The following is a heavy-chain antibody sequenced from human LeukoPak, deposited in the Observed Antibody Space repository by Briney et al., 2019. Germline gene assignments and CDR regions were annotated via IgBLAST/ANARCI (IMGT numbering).Heavy chain of an antibody. D-gene: IGHD5-18*01. V-gene: IGHV3-48*01. CDR1: GFTFSSYS. CDR3: ATRGYSKRTDKNFDY. J-gene: IGHJ4*02. Sequence: PGGSLRLSCAASGFTFSSYSMNWVRQAPGKGLEWVSYISSSSSTIYYADSVKGRFTISRDNAKNSLYLQMNSLRAEDTAVYYCATRGYSKRTDKNFDYWGQGTLVTVSS. CDR2: ISSSSSTI.